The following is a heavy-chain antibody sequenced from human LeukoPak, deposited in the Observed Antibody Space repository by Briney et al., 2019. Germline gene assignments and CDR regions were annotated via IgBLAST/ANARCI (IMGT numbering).Heavy chain of an antibody. J-gene: IGHJ4*02. D-gene: IGHD6-13*01. Sequence: PGGSLRLSCAASGFTFDDYGMHWVRQAPGKGLEWVAVISYDGSNTYYADSVKGRFTISRDNSKDTLYLQMNSLRAEDTAVYYCARGYLSSTRTDYFDYWGQGTLVTVSS. V-gene: IGHV3-30*03. CDR2: ISYDGSNT. CDR1: GFTFDDYG. CDR3: ARGYLSSTRTDYFDY.